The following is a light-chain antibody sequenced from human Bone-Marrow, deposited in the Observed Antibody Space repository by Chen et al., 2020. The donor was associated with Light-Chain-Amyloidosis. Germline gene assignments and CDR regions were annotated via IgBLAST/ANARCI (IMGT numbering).Light chain of an antibody. CDR1: QSVGSN. Sequence: VMTQSPATLSVSPGERVTLSCRASQSVGSNLAWYQQRPGQAPRILIYGASTRATCLPARFSGGGYGTEFTLTDSRWQSEQFAVYYWQQYDYWRHLTFGAGTKVE. CDR3: QQYDYWRHLT. J-gene: IGKJ4*01. V-gene: IGKV3-15*01. CDR2: GAS.